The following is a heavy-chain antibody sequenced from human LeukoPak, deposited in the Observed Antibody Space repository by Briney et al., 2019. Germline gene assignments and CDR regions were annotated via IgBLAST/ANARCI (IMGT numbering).Heavy chain of an antibody. J-gene: IGHJ4*02. CDR1: GFAFSNYA. V-gene: IGHV3-30*04. D-gene: IGHD3-22*01. CDR2: ISSDGTEK. CDR3: ARDPPHYYDSTDYV. Sequence: GGSLRLSCAASGFAFSNYAMHWVRQAPGKGLEWVTLISSDGTEKKYADSLKGRFTISRDNSKNTLYLQMNSLRTEDTALYYCARDPPHYYDSTDYVWGQGTLVTVSS.